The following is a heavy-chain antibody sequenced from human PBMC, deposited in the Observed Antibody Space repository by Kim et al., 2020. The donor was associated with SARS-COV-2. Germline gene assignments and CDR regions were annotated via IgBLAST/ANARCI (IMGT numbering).Heavy chain of an antibody. CDR1: GYTFTSYG. V-gene: IGHV1-18*01. CDR3: ARDSEGGDYYYYGMDV. D-gene: IGHD3-16*01. J-gene: IGHJ6*02. CDR2: ISAYNGNT. Sequence: ASVKVSCKASGYTFTSYGISWVRQAPGQGLEWMGWISAYNGNTNYAQKLQGRVTMTTDTSTSTAYTELRSLRSDDTAVYYCARDSEGGDYYYYGMDVWGQGTTVTVSS.